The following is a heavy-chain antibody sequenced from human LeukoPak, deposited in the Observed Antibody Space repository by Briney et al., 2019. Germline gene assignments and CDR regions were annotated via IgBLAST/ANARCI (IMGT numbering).Heavy chain of an antibody. CDR1: GFTFSSYW. D-gene: IGHD2-15*01. Sequence: GGSLRLSCAASGFTFSSYWMGWVRQAPGKGLEWVANIKQDGSEKYYVDSVKGRLTISRDNAKNSLYLQMNSLRAEDTAVYYCALGYCSGGSCLPYYYYGMDVWGQGTTVTVSS. V-gene: IGHV3-7*01. J-gene: IGHJ6*02. CDR2: IKQDGSEK. CDR3: ALGYCSGGSCLPYYYYGMDV.